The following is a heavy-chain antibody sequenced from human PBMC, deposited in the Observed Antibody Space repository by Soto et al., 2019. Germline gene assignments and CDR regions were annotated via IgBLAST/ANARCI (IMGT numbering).Heavy chain of an antibody. CDR1: GFTFSSYG. CDR2: ISYDGSNK. V-gene: IGHV3-30*18. Sequence: GGSLRLSCAASGFTFSSYGMHWVRQAPGKGLEWVAVISYDGSNKYYADSVKGRFTISRDNSKNTLYLQMNSLRAEDTAVYYCAKGSPYVLRYFDWLQQPYYYYGMDVWGQGTTVTVSS. J-gene: IGHJ6*02. D-gene: IGHD3-9*01. CDR3: AKGSPYVLRYFDWLQQPYYYYGMDV.